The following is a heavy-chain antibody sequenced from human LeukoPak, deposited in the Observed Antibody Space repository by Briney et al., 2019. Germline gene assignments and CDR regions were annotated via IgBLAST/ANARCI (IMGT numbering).Heavy chain of an antibody. CDR1: GFTFSSYG. J-gene: IGHJ4*02. V-gene: IGHV3-30*02. CDR2: IRYDGSNK. CDR3: AKKNTRSGLTGPFDY. Sequence: PGGSLRLSCAASGFTFSSYGMHWVRQAPGKGLEWVAFIRYDGSNKYYADSVKGRFTISRDNSKNTLYLQMNSLRAEDTAVYYCAKKNTRSGLTGPFDYWGQGTLVTVSS. D-gene: IGHD7-27*01.